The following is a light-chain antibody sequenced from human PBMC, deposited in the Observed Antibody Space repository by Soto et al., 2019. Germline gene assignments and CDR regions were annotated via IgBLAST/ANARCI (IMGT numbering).Light chain of an antibody. V-gene: IGKV3-20*01. J-gene: IGKJ4*01. CDR1: QSVDSNY. CDR2: AAT. Sequence: EIVLTQSPGTLSLSPGERATLSCRASQSVDSNYLACYQQKPGQAPRLLIYAATSRATGIPDRFSGSGSGTDFTLTISRLEPEDFAVYYCQQYGSSSTFGGGTKVEIK. CDR3: QQYGSSST.